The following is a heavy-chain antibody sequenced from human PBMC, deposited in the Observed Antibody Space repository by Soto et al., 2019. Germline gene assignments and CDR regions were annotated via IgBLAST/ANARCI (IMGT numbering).Heavy chain of an antibody. CDR3: AKGRGRGFGIGTYYGMDV. J-gene: IGHJ6*02. D-gene: IGHD3-10*01. V-gene: IGHV3-30*18. CDR2: ISYDGSNK. Sequence: PGGSLRLSCAASGFTFSSYGMHWVRQAPGKGLEWVAVISYDGSNKYYADSVKGRFTISRDNSKNTLYLQMNSLRAEDTAVYYCAKGRGRGFGIGTYYGMDVWGQGTMVTVSS. CDR1: GFTFSSYG.